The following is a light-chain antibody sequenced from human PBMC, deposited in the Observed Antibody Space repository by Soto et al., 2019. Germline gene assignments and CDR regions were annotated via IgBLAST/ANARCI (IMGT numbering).Light chain of an antibody. CDR1: QSVLNSSNNKNY. CDR3: HQYYAPLQQT. V-gene: IGKV4-1*01. J-gene: IGKJ1*01. Sequence: DIMMTQSPDSLAVSLGERATITCKSSQSVLNSSNNKNYLAWYQQKPGQPPKLLIYWASTRESGVPDRFSGSASGTDFTLTISSLQAEDVAFYYCHQYYAPLQQTFGQGTRVEIK. CDR2: WAS.